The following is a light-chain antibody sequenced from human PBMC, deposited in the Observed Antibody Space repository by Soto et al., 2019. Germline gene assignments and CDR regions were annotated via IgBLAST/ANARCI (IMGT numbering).Light chain of an antibody. CDR3: QSYDSTLSARYV. V-gene: IGLV1-40*01. CDR1: SSNIGAGYD. J-gene: IGLJ1*01. Sequence: QPVLTQPPSVSGAPGQRVTISCTGSSSNIGAGYDVHWYQQRPGTAPKLLIFGNSNRPSGVPDRFSGSKSGTSASLAITGLPAEDEGDYYCQSYDSTLSARYVFGTGTKVTVL. CDR2: GNS.